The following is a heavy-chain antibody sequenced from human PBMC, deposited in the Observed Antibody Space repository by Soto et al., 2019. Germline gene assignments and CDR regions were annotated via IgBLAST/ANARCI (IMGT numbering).Heavy chain of an antibody. CDR2: INHSGSA. Sequence: PSETLSLTCAVYGESFSGYIWTWIRQTPGKGFQWIGQINHSGSASYNPSLKSRVSISVHTSNSQFSLELSSVTAADTAVYYCARGLITGSHYSGGWYYFDSWGQGTQVTVSS. D-gene: IGHD6-19*01. V-gene: IGHV4-34*01. CDR3: ARGLITGSHYSGGWYYFDS. CDR1: GESFSGYI. J-gene: IGHJ4*02.